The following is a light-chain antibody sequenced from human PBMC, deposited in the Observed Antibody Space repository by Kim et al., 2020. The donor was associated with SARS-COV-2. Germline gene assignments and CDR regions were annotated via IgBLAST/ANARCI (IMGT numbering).Light chain of an antibody. CDR2: CAS. Sequence: SPGERATLSCRASQSVSSSYLAWYQQKPGQAPRLLIYCASSRATGIPDRFSGSGSGTDFTLTISRLEPEDFAVYYCQQYGSSPWTFGQGTKVEVK. CDR3: QQYGSSPWT. J-gene: IGKJ1*01. V-gene: IGKV3-20*01. CDR1: QSVSSSY.